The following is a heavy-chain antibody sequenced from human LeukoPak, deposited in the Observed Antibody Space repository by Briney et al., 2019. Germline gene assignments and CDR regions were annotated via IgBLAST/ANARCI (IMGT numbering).Heavy chain of an antibody. CDR2: INTNTGNP. V-gene: IGHV7-4-1*02. D-gene: IGHD3-22*01. Sequence: EASVKVSCKASGYTFTSYAMNWVRQASGQGLEWMGWINTNTGNPTYAQGFTGRFVFSLDTSVSTAYLQISSLKAEDTAVYYCASPGSYYYDSSGYYPQFFDYWGQGTLVTVSS. CDR1: GYTFTSYA. CDR3: ASPGSYYYDSSGYYPQFFDY. J-gene: IGHJ4*02.